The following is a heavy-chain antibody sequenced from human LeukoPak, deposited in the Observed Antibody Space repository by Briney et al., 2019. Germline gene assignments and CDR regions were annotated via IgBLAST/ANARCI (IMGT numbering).Heavy chain of an antibody. CDR1: GGTFSSYA. V-gene: IGHV1-69*04. Sequence: SVKVSCKASGGTFSSYAISWVRQAPGQGLEWMGRIIPILGIANYAQKFQGRVTITADKSTSTAYMELSSLRSGDTAVYYCARVLDHTFDPWGQGTLVTVSS. CDR2: IIPILGIA. J-gene: IGHJ5*02. D-gene: IGHD2-2*02. CDR3: ARVLDHTFDP.